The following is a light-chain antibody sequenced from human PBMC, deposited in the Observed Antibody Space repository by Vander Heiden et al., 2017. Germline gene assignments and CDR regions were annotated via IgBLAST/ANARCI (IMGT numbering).Light chain of an antibody. V-gene: IGLV2-14*01. CDR1: RSDVGDHNH. Sequence: QSALNQPASVSGFPGQSIPISCTGTRSDVGDHNHVSWYQQHPGKVPKFLIYEVNNRPSGVSNRFSGSKSGNTASLTISGLQAEDEADYYCSSYTSSSTLVFGTGTKVTVL. CDR2: EVN. J-gene: IGLJ1*01. CDR3: SSYTSSSTLV.